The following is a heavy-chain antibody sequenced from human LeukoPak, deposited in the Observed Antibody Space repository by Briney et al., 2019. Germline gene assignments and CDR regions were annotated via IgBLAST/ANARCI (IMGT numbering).Heavy chain of an antibody. CDR1: GYSFTSYG. D-gene: IGHD3-10*01. J-gene: IGHJ6*02. V-gene: IGHV5-51*01. CDR2: IYPGDSDT. CDR3: ARPYYYGSGGKSYGMDV. Sequence: GESLKISCKGSGYSFTSYGIGWVRQMPGKGLEWMGIIYPGDSDTRYSPSFQGQVTISADKSISTAYLQWSSLKASDTAMYYCARPYYYGSGGKSYGMDVWGQGTTVTVSS.